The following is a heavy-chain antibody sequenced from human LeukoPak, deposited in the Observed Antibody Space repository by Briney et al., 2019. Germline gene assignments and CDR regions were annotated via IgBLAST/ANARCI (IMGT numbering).Heavy chain of an antibody. Sequence: GSLRLSCAASGFTFSSYSMNWVRQAPGKGLEWVSYISSSSSTIYYADSVKGRFTISRDNAKNSLYLQMSSLRAEDTAVYYCARVRCSGGSCYFFDYWGQGTLVTVSS. CDR1: GFTFSSYS. D-gene: IGHD2-15*01. V-gene: IGHV3-48*01. CDR2: ISSSSSTI. CDR3: ARVRCSGGSCYFFDY. J-gene: IGHJ4*02.